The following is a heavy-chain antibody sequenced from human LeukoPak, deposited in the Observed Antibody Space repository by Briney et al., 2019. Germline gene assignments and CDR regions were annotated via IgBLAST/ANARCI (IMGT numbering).Heavy chain of an antibody. CDR1: GGSFSGYY. CDR3: ARITMIVGYAFDI. J-gene: IGHJ3*02. V-gene: IGHV4-34*01. CDR2: INHSGST. D-gene: IGHD3-22*01. Sequence: PSETLSLTCAVYGGSFSGYYWSWIRQPPGKGLEWIGEINHSGSTNYNPSLKSRVNISVDTSKNQFSLKLSSATAADTAVYYCARITMIVGYAFDIWGQGTMVTVSS.